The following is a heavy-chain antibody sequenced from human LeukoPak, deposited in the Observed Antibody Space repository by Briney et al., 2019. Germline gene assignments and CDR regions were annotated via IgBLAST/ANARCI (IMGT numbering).Heavy chain of an antibody. CDR1: GGSISSYY. D-gene: IGHD2-15*01. Sequence: PSETLSLTCTVSGGSISSYYWSWIRQPPGKGLEWIGYIYYSGSTNYNPSLKSRVTISVDTSKNQFSLKLSSVTAADTAVYYCARGSSGGSWELDYWGQGTLVTVSS. CDR2: IYYSGST. CDR3: ARGSSGGSWELDY. J-gene: IGHJ4*02. V-gene: IGHV4-59*01.